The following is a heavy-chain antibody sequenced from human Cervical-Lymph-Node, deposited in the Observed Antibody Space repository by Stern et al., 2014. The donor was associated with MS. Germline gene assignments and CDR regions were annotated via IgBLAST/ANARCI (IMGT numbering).Heavy chain of an antibody. Sequence: VQLVQSGAEVKEPGASLNVSCKTSGYTFTYYAIRWIRPAPGHGLEWVGCITPYNRHPNFGQTLQGRGVMTTDTSTHTADIGERSLRSDDTAVYYYARNDDYTRKAIDYWGQGTLVTVSS. J-gene: IGHJ4*02. CDR2: ITPYNRHP. CDR3: ARNDDYTRKAIDY. D-gene: IGHD4-11*01. CDR1: GYTFTYYA. V-gene: IGHV1-18*01.